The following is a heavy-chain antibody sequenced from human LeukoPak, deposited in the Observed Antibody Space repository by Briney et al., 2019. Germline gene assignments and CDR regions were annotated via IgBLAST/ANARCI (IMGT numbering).Heavy chain of an antibody. CDR3: AKDLGGIDYYDSSGYGY. CDR2: ISGSGGST. CDR1: GFTLSSYA. J-gene: IGHJ4*02. Sequence: GGSLRLSCAASGFTLSSYAMSWVRQAPGKGLEWVSAISGSGGSTYYADSVKGRFTISRDNSKNTLYLQMNSLRAEDTAVYYCAKDLGGIDYYDSSGYGYWGQGTLVTVSS. D-gene: IGHD3-22*01. V-gene: IGHV3-23*01.